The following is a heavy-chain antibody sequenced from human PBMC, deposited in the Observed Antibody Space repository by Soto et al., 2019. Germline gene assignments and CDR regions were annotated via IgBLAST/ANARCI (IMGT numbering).Heavy chain of an antibody. CDR3: ARDPWAADY. V-gene: IGHV3-66*01. D-gene: IGHD3-16*01. Sequence: VQLVESGGGLVQPGGSMRLSCAASGFTVSTKYMSWVRQDPGKGLEWVSVIYSGGSTFYADSVRGRFTISRDNPKNTVKLQMNSLRAEDTAVYYCARDPWAADYWGQGTLVTVSS. CDR1: GFTVSTKY. CDR2: IYSGGST. J-gene: IGHJ4*02.